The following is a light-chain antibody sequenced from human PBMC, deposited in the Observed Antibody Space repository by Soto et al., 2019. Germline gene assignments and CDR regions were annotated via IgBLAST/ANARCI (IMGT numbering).Light chain of an antibody. CDR3: QQSYSTLWT. V-gene: IGKV1-39*01. Sequence: DIQMTQSPSTLSGSVGDRVTITCRASQTISSWLAWYQQKPGKAPKLLIYAASSLQSGVPARVSGSGFGTDFTLTISSLQPEDFATYYCQQSYSTLWTFGQGTKV. CDR2: AAS. CDR1: QTISSW. J-gene: IGKJ1*01.